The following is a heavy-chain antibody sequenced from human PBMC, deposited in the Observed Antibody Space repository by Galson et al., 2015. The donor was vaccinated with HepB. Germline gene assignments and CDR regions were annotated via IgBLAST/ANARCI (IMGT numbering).Heavy chain of an antibody. V-gene: IGHV3-74*01. J-gene: IGHJ5*02. CDR3: AGGTYWES. D-gene: IGHD1-26*01. CDR1: GFTLSSSY. Sequence: SCKASGFTLSSSYMSWVRQAPGKGLVCVSHIDPDGSKNYADSVKGRFTISRDNAKNTLYLQMNSLRVEDTALYYCAGGTYWESWGQGTLVTVSS. CDR2: IDPDGSK.